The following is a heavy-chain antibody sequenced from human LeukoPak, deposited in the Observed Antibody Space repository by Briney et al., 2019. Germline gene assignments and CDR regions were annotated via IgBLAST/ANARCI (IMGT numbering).Heavy chain of an antibody. CDR3: AKDRGMVGASVRAFDY. D-gene: IGHD1-26*01. CDR2: ISYSGGST. Sequence: GGSLRLSCAASGFTFSSYAMSWVRQAPGKGLEWVSSISYSGGSTYYADAVKGRFTISRDNSKNTLFLQMNSLRAEDTAVYYCAKDRGMVGASVRAFDYWGQGTLVTVSS. CDR1: GFTFSSYA. J-gene: IGHJ4*02. V-gene: IGHV3-23*01.